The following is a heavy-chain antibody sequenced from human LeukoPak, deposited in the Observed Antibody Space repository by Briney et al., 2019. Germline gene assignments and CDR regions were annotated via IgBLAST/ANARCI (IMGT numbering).Heavy chain of an antibody. CDR2: ISGSGGST. Sequence: GGSLRLSCAASGFTFSSYAMSWVRQAPGKGPEWVSAISGSGGSTYYADSVKGRFTISRDNSKNTLYLQMNSLRAEDTAVYYCAKAMGSGWWGPTSPVGAYWGQGTLVTVSS. J-gene: IGHJ4*02. CDR3: AKAMGSGWWGPTSPVGAY. CDR1: GFTFSSYA. D-gene: IGHD6-19*01. V-gene: IGHV3-23*01.